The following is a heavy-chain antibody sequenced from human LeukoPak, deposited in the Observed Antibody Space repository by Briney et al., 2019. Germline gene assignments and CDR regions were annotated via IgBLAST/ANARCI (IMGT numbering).Heavy chain of an antibody. CDR3: ARGVQQPLFYFDY. V-gene: IGHV3-33*01. Sequence: GGSLRLSCEASGITFSNYGMHWVRQAPGKGLEWVAVIWYDGSNKYYVDSVKGRFTISRGNSKNTLYLQMNSLRVEDTAMYYCARGVQQPLFYFDYWGQGTLVTVSS. CDR2: IWYDGSNK. CDR1: GITFSNYG. D-gene: IGHD6-13*01. J-gene: IGHJ4*02.